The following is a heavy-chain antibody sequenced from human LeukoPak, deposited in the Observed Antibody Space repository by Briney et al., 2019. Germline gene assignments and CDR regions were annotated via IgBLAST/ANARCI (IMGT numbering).Heavy chain of an antibody. V-gene: IGHV1-3*01. CDR1: GYTFTSYA. J-gene: IGHJ4*02. D-gene: IGHD6-19*01. CDR2: INAGNGNT. Sequence: GASVKVSCKASGYTFTSYAMHWVRQAPGQRLEWMGWINAGNGNTKYSQKFQGRVTITRDTSASTAYMELSSLRSEDTAVYYCARMIGSGWYYFDYWGQGTLVTVSS. CDR3: ARMIGSGWYYFDY.